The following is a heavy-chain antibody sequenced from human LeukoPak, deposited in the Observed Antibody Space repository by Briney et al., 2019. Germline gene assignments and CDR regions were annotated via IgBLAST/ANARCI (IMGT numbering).Heavy chain of an antibody. CDR2: IYYSGST. D-gene: IGHD6-13*01. Sequence: SETLSLTCTVSGYSISSGYYWGWIRQPPGKGLEWIGSIYYSGSTYYNPSLKSRVTISVDTSKNQFSLKLSSVTAADTAVYYCARGEAAFDYWGQGTLVTVSS. CDR1: GYSISSGYY. J-gene: IGHJ4*02. CDR3: ARGEAAFDY. V-gene: IGHV4-38-2*02.